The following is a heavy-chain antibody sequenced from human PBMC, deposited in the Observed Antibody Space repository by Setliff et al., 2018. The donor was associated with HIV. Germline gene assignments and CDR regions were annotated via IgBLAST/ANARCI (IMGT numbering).Heavy chain of an antibody. V-gene: IGHV1-2*02. Sequence: ASVKVSCKASGYTFTGYYIHWLRQARGQGLEWMGWINPNSGYSKYAQKFQGRLTMTRDTSISTAYMELSRLTSDDTAVYYCARDTSATIRPLFDFWGQGTLVTAPQ. CDR2: INPNSGYS. J-gene: IGHJ4*02. CDR1: GYTFTGYY. CDR3: ARDTSATIRPLFDF. D-gene: IGHD5-12*01.